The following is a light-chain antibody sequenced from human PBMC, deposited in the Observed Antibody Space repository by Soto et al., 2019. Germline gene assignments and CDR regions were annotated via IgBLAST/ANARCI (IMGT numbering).Light chain of an antibody. CDR2: EVS. Sequence: QSALTPPASVSGSPGQSITISCTGPSSDVGGYNYVSWHQQHPGKAPKLMIFEVSYRPSGVSDRFSGSKSGNTASLTISGLQADDEADYYCSSNTRRSLYVFGTGTKLTVL. CDR3: SSNTRRSLYV. CDR1: SSDVGGYNY. V-gene: IGLV2-14*01. J-gene: IGLJ1*01.